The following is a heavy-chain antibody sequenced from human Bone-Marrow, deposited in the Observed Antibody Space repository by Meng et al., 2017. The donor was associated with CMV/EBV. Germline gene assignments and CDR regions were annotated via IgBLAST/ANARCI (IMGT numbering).Heavy chain of an antibody. D-gene: IGHD3-16*01. V-gene: IGHV3-30*04. Sequence: GESLKISCAASGFTFSSYAMHWVRQAPGKGLEWVAVISYDGSNKYYADSVKGRFTISRDNSKNTLYLQMNSLRAEDTAVYYCAKNWGGWYWYFDLWGRDTLVTVSS. CDR1: GFTFSSYA. J-gene: IGHJ2*01. CDR3: AKNWGGWYWYFDL. CDR2: ISYDGSNK.